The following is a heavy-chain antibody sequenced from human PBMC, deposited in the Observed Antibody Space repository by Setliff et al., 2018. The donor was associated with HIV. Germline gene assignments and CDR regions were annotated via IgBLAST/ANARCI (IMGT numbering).Heavy chain of an antibody. CDR3: GSIMVGGAMSYSYYYMDV. Sequence: SETLSLTCAVYGGSFSSYSWTWIRQPPGKGLEWIGEINRSGSTNYNPSLKSRLTIIVDTSKNQFSLKLNSVTAADTAVYYCGSIMVGGAMSYSYYYMDVWGKGTTVTVSS. D-gene: IGHD3-16*01. CDR2: INRSGST. J-gene: IGHJ6*03. CDR1: GGSFSSYS. V-gene: IGHV4-34*01.